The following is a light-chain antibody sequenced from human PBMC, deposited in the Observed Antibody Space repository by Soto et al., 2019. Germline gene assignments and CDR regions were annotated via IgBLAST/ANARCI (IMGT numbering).Light chain of an antibody. CDR3: CSYAGSYTWV. J-gene: IGLJ3*02. Sequence: QSALTQPPSVSGSPGKSVTISCTGTSSDVGGYNFVSWYQQHPGKAPKLMIYDVNKRPSGVPDRFSGSKSGNTASLTISGLQAEDEADYYCCSYAGSYTWVFGGGTKLTVL. CDR2: DVN. CDR1: SSDVGGYNF. V-gene: IGLV2-11*01.